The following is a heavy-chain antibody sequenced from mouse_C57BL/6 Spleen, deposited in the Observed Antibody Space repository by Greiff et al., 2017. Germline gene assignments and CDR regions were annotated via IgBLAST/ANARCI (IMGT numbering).Heavy chain of an antibody. Sequence: VQLKQSGPELVKPGASVKIPCKASGYTFTDYNMDWVKQSHGKSLEWIGDINPNNGGTIYNQKFKGKATLTVDKSSSTAYMELRSLTSEDTAVYYCARSPLYYGKGFDYWGQGTTLTVSS. J-gene: IGHJ2*01. CDR1: GYTFTDYN. V-gene: IGHV1-18*01. CDR2: INPNNGGT. CDR3: ARSPLYYGKGFDY. D-gene: IGHD2-1*01.